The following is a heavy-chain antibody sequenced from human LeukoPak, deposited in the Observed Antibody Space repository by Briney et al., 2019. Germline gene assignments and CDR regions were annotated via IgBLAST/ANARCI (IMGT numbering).Heavy chain of an antibody. CDR2: IYSSGST. D-gene: IGHD3-16*01. J-gene: IGHJ3*01. Sequence: SETLSLTCTVSGDSINNSRNYWGWIRQPPGKGLEWIGSIYSSGSTYYNPSFKSRVTISVDTSKKQFSLKLSSVTAADTAVYYCVRGLGVWGQGTMVTASS. V-gene: IGHV4-39*01. CDR3: VRGLGV. CDR1: GDSINNSRNY.